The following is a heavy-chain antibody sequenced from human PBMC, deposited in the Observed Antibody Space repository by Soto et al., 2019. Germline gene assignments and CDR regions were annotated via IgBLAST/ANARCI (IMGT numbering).Heavy chain of an antibody. CDR2: INHRGST. Sequence: SETLSLTCAVYGGSFTGYYWSWIRQPPGKGLEWIGEINHRGSTNYNPSLRSRVTISVDTSKNQFSLKVNSVTAADTAVYYCATSYFDFWSGYYRGYYFDYLGQETLVTVSS. CDR1: GGSFTGYY. D-gene: IGHD3-3*01. V-gene: IGHV4-34*01. J-gene: IGHJ4*02. CDR3: ATSYFDFWSGYYRGYYFDY.